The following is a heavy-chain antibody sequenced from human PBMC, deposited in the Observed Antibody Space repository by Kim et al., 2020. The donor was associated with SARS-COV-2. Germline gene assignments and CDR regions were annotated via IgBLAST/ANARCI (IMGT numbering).Heavy chain of an antibody. D-gene: IGHD3-22*01. CDR3: ARDQGGYYYDSSGPFDY. CDR1: GFTFSSYS. J-gene: IGHJ4*02. CDR2: ISSSSSYI. V-gene: IGHV3-21*01. Sequence: GGSLRLYCAASGFTFSSYSMNWVRQAPGKGLEWVSSISSSSSYIYYADSVKGRFTISRDNAKNSLYLQMNSLRAEDTAVYYCARDQGGYYYDSSGPFDYWGQGTLVTVSS.